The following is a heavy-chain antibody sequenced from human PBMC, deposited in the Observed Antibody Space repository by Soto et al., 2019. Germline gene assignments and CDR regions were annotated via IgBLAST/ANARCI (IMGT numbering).Heavy chain of an antibody. CDR1: GGSFSGYY. Sequence: PSETLSLTCAVYGGSFSGYYLSWIRQPPGKGLEWIGEINHSGSTNYNPSLKSRVTISVDTSKNQFSLKLSSVTAADTAVYYCASSSSWYGMDVWGQGTTVTVSS. CDR3: ASSSSWYGMDV. J-gene: IGHJ6*02. V-gene: IGHV4-34*01. CDR2: INHSGST. D-gene: IGHD6-13*01.